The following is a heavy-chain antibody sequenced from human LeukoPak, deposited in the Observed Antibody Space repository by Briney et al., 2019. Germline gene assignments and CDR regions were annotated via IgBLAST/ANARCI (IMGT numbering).Heavy chain of an antibody. J-gene: IGHJ4*02. CDR1: GFTFSDYY. Sequence: GGSLRLSCAASGFTFSDYYVSWIRQAPGKGLEWVSYISSSGSTIYYADSVKGRFTISRDNAKNSLYLQMNSLRAEDTAVYYCARVHPSAMVTNYLDYWGQGTLVTVSS. D-gene: IGHD5-18*01. V-gene: IGHV3-11*01. CDR3: ARVHPSAMVTNYLDY. CDR2: ISSSGSTI.